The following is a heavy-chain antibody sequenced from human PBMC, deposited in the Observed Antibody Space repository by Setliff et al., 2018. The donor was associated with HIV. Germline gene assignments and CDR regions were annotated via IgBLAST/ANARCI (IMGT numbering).Heavy chain of an antibody. CDR1: GYTFINFG. D-gene: IGHD5-18*01. V-gene: IGHV1-18*04. J-gene: IGHJ6*03. Sequence: VASVKVSCKASGYTFINFGITWVRQAPGQGLEWVGYISGYNGNTKYAQNVQGRVTMTTDTSTSTAYMELRSLRYDDTAVYYCARDPRSGYDSDTAMVTVYYYYMDVWCKGTTVTVS. CDR3: ARDPRSGYDSDTAMVTVYYYYMDV. CDR2: ISGYNGNT.